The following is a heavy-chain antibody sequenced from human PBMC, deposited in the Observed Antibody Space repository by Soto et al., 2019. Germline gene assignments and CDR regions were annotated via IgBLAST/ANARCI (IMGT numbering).Heavy chain of an antibody. CDR2: INAGNGNT. CDR3: ARGPGGPVGPGDY. Sequence: QVQLVQSGAEVKKPGASVKVSCKASGYTFTSYAMHWVRQAPGQRLEWMGWINAGNGNTKYSQKFQGRVTITRDTSASTAYMELSSLRSEATAVYFWARGPGGPVGPGDYWGQGTLVTVSS. J-gene: IGHJ4*02. V-gene: IGHV1-3*01. D-gene: IGHD2-15*01. CDR1: GYTFTSYA.